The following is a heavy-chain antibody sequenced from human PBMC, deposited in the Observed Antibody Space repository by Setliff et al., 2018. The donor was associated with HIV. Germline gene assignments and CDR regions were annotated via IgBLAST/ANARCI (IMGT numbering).Heavy chain of an antibody. D-gene: IGHD3-10*01. J-gene: IGHJ6*03. CDR3: AKTVFGGWDYYYMDV. Sequence: GGSLRLSCAVSGFTFSDYAMTWVRQAPGKGLEWVTTISGSGDTTYYADSVKGRFTISRDNSKNTLFLRMNSLTAEDTAVYYCAKTVFGGWDYYYMDVWGKGTTVTVSS. V-gene: IGHV3-23*01. CDR1: GFTFSDYA. CDR2: ISGSGDTT.